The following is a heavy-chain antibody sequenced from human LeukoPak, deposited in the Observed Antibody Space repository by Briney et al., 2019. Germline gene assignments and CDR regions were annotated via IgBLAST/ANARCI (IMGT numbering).Heavy chain of an antibody. J-gene: IGHJ4*02. CDR2: ISWNSGSI. Sequence: GRSLRLSCAASGFTFDDYAMHWVRQAPGKGLEWVSGISWNSGSIGYADSVKGRFTISRDNAKNSLYLQMNSLRAEDTAVYYCIRALSGYDDYWGQGTLVTVSS. D-gene: IGHD5-12*01. V-gene: IGHV3-9*01. CDR1: GFTFDDYA. CDR3: IRALSGYDDY.